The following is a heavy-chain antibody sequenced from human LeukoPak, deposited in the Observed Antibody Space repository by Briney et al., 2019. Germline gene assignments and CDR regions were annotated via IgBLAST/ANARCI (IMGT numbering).Heavy chain of an antibody. Sequence: GGSLRLSCAASGFPVNNNYMSWVRQAPGKGLEWVSVLYSDGTTSYADSVKGRFTISRDNSKNTVYLQMNYLRVEDTAVYYCARGAQGVSHFDSWGQGTLVTVSS. D-gene: IGHD2-8*01. CDR3: ARGAQGVSHFDS. V-gene: IGHV3-66*01. CDR1: GFPVNNNY. J-gene: IGHJ4*02. CDR2: LYSDGTT.